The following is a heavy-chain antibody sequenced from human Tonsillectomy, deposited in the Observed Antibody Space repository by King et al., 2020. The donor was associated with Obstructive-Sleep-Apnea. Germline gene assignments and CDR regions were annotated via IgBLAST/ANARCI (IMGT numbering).Heavy chain of an antibody. J-gene: IGHJ4*02. Sequence: VQLVESGGGLVQPGGSLRLSCAASGCTFSSYAMSWVRQAPGKGLEWVSAISGSGGSTYYADSVKGRFTISRDNSKNTLYLQMNSLRAEDKAVYYCAKDIGIQLWLPDYWGQGTLVTVSS. CDR2: ISGSGGST. CDR3: AKDIGIQLWLPDY. V-gene: IGHV3-23*04. D-gene: IGHD5-18*01. CDR1: GCTFSSYA.